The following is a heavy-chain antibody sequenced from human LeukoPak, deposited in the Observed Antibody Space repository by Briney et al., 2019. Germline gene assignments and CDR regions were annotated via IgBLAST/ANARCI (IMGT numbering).Heavy chain of an antibody. Sequence: SGGSLRLSCAASGFTFSSYAMSWVRQAPGKGLEWVSAISGSGGSTYYADSVKGRFTISRDNSKNTLYLQMNSLRAEDTAVYYCARGGWLRFLTSMGVWGKGTTVTVSS. D-gene: IGHD5-12*01. J-gene: IGHJ6*03. CDR3: ARGGWLRFLTSMGV. CDR2: ISGSGGST. V-gene: IGHV3-23*01. CDR1: GFTFSSYA.